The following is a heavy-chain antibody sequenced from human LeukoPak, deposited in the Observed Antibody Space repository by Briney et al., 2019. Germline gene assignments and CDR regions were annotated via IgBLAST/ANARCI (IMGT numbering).Heavy chain of an antibody. V-gene: IGHV1-69-2*01. CDR2: VDPESGQT. CDR3: AIGLYYYLDV. Sequence: ASVKISCKASGYTFTDYYVRWIQQAPGKGLEWMGHVDPESGQTTYAKDFQDRLLITADTSTDTAYMELSGLRSEDTALYYCAIGLYYYLDVWGKGTTITVSS. CDR1: GYTFTDYY. J-gene: IGHJ6*03.